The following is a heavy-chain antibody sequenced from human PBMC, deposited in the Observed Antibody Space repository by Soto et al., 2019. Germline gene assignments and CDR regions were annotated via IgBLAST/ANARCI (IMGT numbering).Heavy chain of an antibody. CDR3: ARGVRRGYSYGPFDY. D-gene: IGHD5-18*01. CDR2: IYSGGST. V-gene: IGHV3-53*01. J-gene: IGHJ4*02. Sequence: GGSLRLSCAASGFTVSSNYMSWVRQAPGKGLEWVSVIYSGGSTYYADSVKGRFTISRDNSKNTLYLQMNSLRAEGTAVYYCARGVRRGYSYGPFDYWGQGTLVTVSS. CDR1: GFTVSSNY.